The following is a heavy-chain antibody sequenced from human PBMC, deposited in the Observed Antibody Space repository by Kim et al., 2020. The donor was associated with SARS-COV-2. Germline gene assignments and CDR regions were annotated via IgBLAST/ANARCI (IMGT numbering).Heavy chain of an antibody. CDR3: ASLGELSLSLLGTYFDY. CDR1: GGTFSSYA. CDR2: IIPIFGTA. D-gene: IGHD3-16*02. J-gene: IGHJ4*02. V-gene: IGHV1-69*13. Sequence: SVKVSCKASGGTFSSYAISWVRQAPGQGLEWMGGIIPIFGTANYAQKFQGRVTITADESTSTAYMELSSLRSEDTAVYYCASLGELSLSLLGTYFDYWGQGTLVTVSS.